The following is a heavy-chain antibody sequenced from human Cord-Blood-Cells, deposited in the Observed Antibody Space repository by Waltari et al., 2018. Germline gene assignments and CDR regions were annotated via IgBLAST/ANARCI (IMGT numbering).Heavy chain of an antibody. CDR2: IYPGDSDT. V-gene: IGHV5-51*01. D-gene: IGHD6-19*01. CDR3: ARLTDSSGWYLWWFDP. Sequence: EVQLVQSGAEVKKPGESLKISCKGSGYSFTSYWIGWVRQMHGKGLEWMGIIYPGDSDTRYSPSFQGQVTISADKSISTAYLQWSSLKASDTAMYYCARLTDSSGWYLWWFDPWGQGTLVTVSS. CDR1: GYSFTSYW. J-gene: IGHJ5*02.